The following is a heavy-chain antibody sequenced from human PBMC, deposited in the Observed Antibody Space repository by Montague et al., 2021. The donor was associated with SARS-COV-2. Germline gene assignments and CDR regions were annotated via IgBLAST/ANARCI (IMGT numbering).Heavy chain of an antibody. V-gene: IGHV4-59*01. Sequence: SETLSLTCNVSGGSLRNYYWSWIRQPPRKRLEWIGYIYYSGTTSYNPSPKSRVTISVDTSKTQFSLKLSSVTAADTAIYYCATSFHTQYYGSGKENAFPFWGHGTMVTVSS. CDR1: GGSLRNYY. CDR2: IYYSGTT. CDR3: ATSFHTQYYGSGKENAFPF. J-gene: IGHJ3*01. D-gene: IGHD3-10*01.